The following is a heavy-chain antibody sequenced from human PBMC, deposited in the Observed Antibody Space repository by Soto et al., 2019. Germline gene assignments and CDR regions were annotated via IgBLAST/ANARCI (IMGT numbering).Heavy chain of an antibody. CDR2: ISYDGSNK. D-gene: IGHD2-2*01. CDR3: AREIGLSSTSCYGYYYYGMDV. V-gene: IGHV3-30*03. CDR1: GFTFSSYG. J-gene: IGHJ6*02. Sequence: GGSLRLSCAASGFTFSSYGMHWVRQAPGKGLEWVAVISYDGSNKYYADSVKGRFTISRDNSKNTLYLQMNSLRAEDTAVYYCAREIGLSSTSCYGYYYYGMDVRGQGTTVTVSS.